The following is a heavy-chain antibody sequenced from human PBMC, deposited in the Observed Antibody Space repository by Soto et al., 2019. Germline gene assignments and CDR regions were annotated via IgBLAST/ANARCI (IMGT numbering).Heavy chain of an antibody. CDR2: INPNSGGT. J-gene: IGHJ4*02. CDR1: GYTFTGYY. CDR3: ARALQAAPHFDY. D-gene: IGHD6-25*01. V-gene: IGHV1-2*04. Sequence: QVQLVQSGAEVKKPGASVKVSCKASGYTFTGYYMHWVRQAPGQGLEWMGWINPNSGGTNYGQKFQGWVTMTRDTSISTAYMELSRLRSDDTAVYYCARALQAAPHFDYWGQGTLVTVSS.